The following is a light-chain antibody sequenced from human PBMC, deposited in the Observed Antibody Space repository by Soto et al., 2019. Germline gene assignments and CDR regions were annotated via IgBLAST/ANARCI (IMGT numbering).Light chain of an antibody. CDR2: WAS. V-gene: IGKV4-1*01. CDR3: QQYYSSPPT. CDR1: LNILYSSGNKDY. J-gene: IGKJ1*01. Sequence: DIVLTQSPDSLAVSLGGRATINCKSSLNILYSSGNKDYLSWYQQRPGQPPKLLFYWASTRESGVPDRFSGSGSGTHFTLTITSLQAEDVAVYYCQQYYSSPPTVGQGTKVDIK.